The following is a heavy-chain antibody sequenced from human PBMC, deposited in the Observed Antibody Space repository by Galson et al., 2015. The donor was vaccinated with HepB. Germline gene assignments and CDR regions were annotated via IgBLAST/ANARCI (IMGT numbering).Heavy chain of an antibody. J-gene: IGHJ6*02. D-gene: IGHD6-19*01. CDR2: TYYRSKWYN. V-gene: IGHV6-1*01. CDR1: GDSVSTTSAA. Sequence: CAISGDSVSTTSAAWPRIRQSPSRGLEWLERTYYRSKWYNDYAVSVKSRITINPDTSKNQVSLQLNSVTPEDTAVYFCARAEQQWLVKGYYYYAMDVWGQGTTVTVSS. CDR3: ARAEQQWLVKGYYYYAMDV.